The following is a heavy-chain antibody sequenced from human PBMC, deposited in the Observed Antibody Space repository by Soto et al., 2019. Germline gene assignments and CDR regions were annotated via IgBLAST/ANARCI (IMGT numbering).Heavy chain of an antibody. CDR2: ISYDGRST. Sequence: GGSLRLSCAASGFTFSNYGMHWVRQAPGKGLEWLAVISYDGRSTYYVDSVKGRLIISRDNSKNTLYLQMSNLRSEDTAVYYCARDDFFESAGLDYWGQGSLVTVSS. D-gene: IGHD2-21*01. CDR3: ARDDFFESAGLDY. CDR1: GFTFSNYG. V-gene: IGHV3-30*03. J-gene: IGHJ4*02.